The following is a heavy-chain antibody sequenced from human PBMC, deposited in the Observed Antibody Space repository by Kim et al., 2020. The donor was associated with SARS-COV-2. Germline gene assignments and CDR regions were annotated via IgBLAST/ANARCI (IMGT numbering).Heavy chain of an antibody. Sequence: ASVKVSCKASGYTFISYGITWVRQAPGQGLEWMGWISAYNGNTNYAQKLQGRATMTTDTSTSTAYMELRSLTPDDTAVFYCARGGRSVAADYWGQGTLVTVSS. J-gene: IGHJ4*02. V-gene: IGHV1-18*04. CDR3: ARGGRSVAADY. CDR2: ISAYNGNT. D-gene: IGHD2-15*01. CDR1: GYTFISYG.